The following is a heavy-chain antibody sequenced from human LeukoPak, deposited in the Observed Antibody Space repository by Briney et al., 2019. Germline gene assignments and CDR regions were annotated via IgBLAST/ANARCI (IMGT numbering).Heavy chain of an antibody. CDR3: AAGSRANYYYYYMDV. CDR2: IVVGSGNT. Sequence: GASVKVSCKASGFTFTSSAVQWVRQARGQRLEWIGWIVVGSGNTNYAQKFQERVTITRDMSTSTAYMELSSLRSEDTAVYYCAAGSRANYYYYYMDVWGKGTTVTVSS. V-gene: IGHV1-58*01. CDR1: GFTFTSSA. D-gene: IGHD6-6*01. J-gene: IGHJ6*03.